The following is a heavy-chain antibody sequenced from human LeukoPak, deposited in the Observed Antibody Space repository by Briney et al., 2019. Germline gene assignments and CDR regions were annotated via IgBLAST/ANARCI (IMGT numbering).Heavy chain of an antibody. V-gene: IGHV3-23*01. CDR2: ISGSGGST. CDR3: AKDPAAQRAPYYFDY. J-gene: IGHJ4*02. Sequence: GGSLRLSCAASGFTFSSYAMSWVRQAPGKGLEWVSAISGSGGSTYYADSVKGRFTISRDNSKNTLYLQMNSLRAEDTAVYYCAKDPAAQRAPYYFDYWGQGTLVTVSS. CDR1: GFTFSSYA. D-gene: IGHD1-26*01.